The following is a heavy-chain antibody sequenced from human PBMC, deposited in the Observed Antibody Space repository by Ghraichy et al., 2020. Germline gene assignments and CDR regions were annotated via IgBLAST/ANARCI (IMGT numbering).Heavy chain of an antibody. CDR3: AAYYDFWSGYYFPDY. CDR1: GFTFSSYA. V-gene: IGHV3-64D*06. D-gene: IGHD3-3*01. CDR2: ISSNGGST. J-gene: IGHJ4*02. Sequence: GESLNISCSASGFTFSSYAMHWVRQAPGKGLEYVSAISSNGGSTYYADSVKGRFTISRDNSKNTLYLQMSSLRAEDTAVYYCAAYYDFWSGYYFPDYWGQGTLVTVSS.